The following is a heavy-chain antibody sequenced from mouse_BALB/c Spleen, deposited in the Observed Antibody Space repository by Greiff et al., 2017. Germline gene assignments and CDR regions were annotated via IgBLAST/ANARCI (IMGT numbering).Heavy chain of an antibody. CDR2: ISYSGST. Sequence: EVQGVESGPGLVKPSQSLSLTCTVTGYSITSDYAWYWIRQFPGNKLEWMGYISYSGSTSYNPSLKSRISITRDTSKNQFFLQLNSVTTEDTATYYCARIWLYAMDYWGQGTSVTVSS. CDR1: GYSITSDYA. V-gene: IGHV3-2*02. J-gene: IGHJ4*01. D-gene: IGHD1-1*02. CDR3: ARIWLYAMDY.